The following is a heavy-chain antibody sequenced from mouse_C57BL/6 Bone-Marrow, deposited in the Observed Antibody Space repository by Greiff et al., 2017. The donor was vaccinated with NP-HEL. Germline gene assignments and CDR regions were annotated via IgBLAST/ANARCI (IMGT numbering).Heavy chain of an antibody. V-gene: IGHV1-61*01. J-gene: IGHJ2*01. CDR1: GYTFTSYW. CDR2: IYPSDSET. CDR3: ARRGLLPDY. Sequence: QVQLQQPGAELVRPGSSVKLSCKASGYTFTSYWVDWVKQRPGQGLEWIGNIYPSDSETHYNQKFKDKATLTVDKSSSTAYMQLSSLTSEDSAVYYCARRGLLPDYWGQGTTLTVSS. D-gene: IGHD2-3*01.